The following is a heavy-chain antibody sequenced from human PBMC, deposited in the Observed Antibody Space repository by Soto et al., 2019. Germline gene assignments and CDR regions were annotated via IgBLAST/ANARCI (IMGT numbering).Heavy chain of an antibody. V-gene: IGHV1-18*01. CDR2: ISAYNGNT. D-gene: IGHD3-10*01. CDR3: AREASPITMVRGVNGYGMDV. Sequence: ASVKVSCKASGYTFTSYGISWVRQAPGQGLEWMGWISAYNGNTNYAQKLQGRVTMTTDTSTSTAYMELRSLRSDDTAVYYCAREASPITMVRGVNGYGMDVWGQGTTVTVSS. J-gene: IGHJ6*02. CDR1: GYTFTSYG.